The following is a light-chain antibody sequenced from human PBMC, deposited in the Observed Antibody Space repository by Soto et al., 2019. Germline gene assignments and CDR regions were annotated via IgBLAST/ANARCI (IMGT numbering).Light chain of an antibody. CDR3: QQYNNWWT. V-gene: IGKV3-15*01. J-gene: IGKJ1*01. Sequence: EIVMTQSPATLSVSPGERATLSCRASQSVRSSLAWYQQKPGQAPRLLIYGASTRATGCPARFSGSGSGTEFTLTISSLQSEDFAVYYCQQYNNWWTFGQGTKVEIK. CDR1: QSVRSS. CDR2: GAS.